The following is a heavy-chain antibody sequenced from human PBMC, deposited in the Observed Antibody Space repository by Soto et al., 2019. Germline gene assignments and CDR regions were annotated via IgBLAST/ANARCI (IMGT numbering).Heavy chain of an antibody. CDR1: GFIFSSFW. CDR3: AKNQGVELVPLATVDWFDP. V-gene: IGHV3-74*03. Sequence: EVRLEEAGGGFVQPGGSLRVSCSGSGFIFSSFWMHWVRQGPGKGLEWVSRINGDGASLAYAESVKGRFSISRDNVKNTLHLELNNLSAEDTAVYHCAKNQGVELVPLATVDWFDPWGQGSVVTVSS. CDR2: INGDGASL. D-gene: IGHD1-26*01. J-gene: IGHJ5*02.